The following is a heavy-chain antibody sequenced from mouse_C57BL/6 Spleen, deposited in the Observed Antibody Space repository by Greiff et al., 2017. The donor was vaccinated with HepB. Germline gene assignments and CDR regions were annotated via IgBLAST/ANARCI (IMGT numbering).Heavy chain of an antibody. CDR2: IWRGGST. Sequence: QVQLQQSGPGLVQPSQSLSITCTVSGFSLTSYGVHWVRQSPGKGLEWLGVIWRGGSTDYNAAFMSRLSITKDNSKSQVFFKMNSLQADDTAIYYCAKGDYDEDYYYAMDYWGQGTSVTVSS. D-gene: IGHD2-4*01. J-gene: IGHJ4*01. V-gene: IGHV2-5*01. CDR3: AKGDYDEDYYYAMDY. CDR1: GFSLTSYG.